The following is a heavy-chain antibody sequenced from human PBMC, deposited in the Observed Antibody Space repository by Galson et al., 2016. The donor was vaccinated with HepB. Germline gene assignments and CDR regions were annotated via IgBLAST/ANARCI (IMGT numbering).Heavy chain of an antibody. J-gene: IGHJ4*02. D-gene: IGHD1-26*01. Sequence: QSGAEVKKPGESLKIFCKGSGYSFTGFWIGWVRQKPGKGLEWMGIIYPGDSETRYSMSFQGQVTMSVDKSINTAYLQWSSLKASDTAIYYCARRTVGYYKGASEYWGQGTLVTVSS. CDR1: GYSFTGFW. CDR3: ARRTVGYYKGASEY. CDR2: IYPGDSET. V-gene: IGHV5-51*03.